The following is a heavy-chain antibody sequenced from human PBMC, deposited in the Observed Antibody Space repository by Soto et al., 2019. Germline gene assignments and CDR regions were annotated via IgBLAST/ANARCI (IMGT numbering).Heavy chain of an antibody. J-gene: IGHJ4*02. Sequence: QVQLVQSGAEVKKPGASVKVSCKASGYTFTSYAMHWVRQAPGQRLEWMGWINAGNGNTKYSQKFQGRVTITRDTSASTADMELSSLRSEDTAVYYCARGRYSSSWYPRFDYWGQGTLVTVSS. D-gene: IGHD6-13*01. V-gene: IGHV1-3*01. CDR1: GYTFTSYA. CDR3: ARGRYSSSWYPRFDY. CDR2: INAGNGNT.